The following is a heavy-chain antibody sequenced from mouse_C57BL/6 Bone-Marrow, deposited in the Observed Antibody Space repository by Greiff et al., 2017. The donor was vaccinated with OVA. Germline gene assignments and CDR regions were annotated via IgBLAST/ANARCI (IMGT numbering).Heavy chain of an antibody. CDR1: GYTFTSYW. D-gene: IGHD2-3*01. CDR2: IDPSDSYT. J-gene: IGHJ4*01. CDR3: ARDGYLMDY. V-gene: IGHV1-50*01. Sequence: QVQLQQPGAELVKPGASVKLSCKASGYTFTSYWMQWVKQRPGQGLEWIGEIDPSDSYTNYNQKFKGKATLTVDTSSSTAYMQLSSLTSEDSAVYYCARDGYLMDYWGQGTSVTVSS.